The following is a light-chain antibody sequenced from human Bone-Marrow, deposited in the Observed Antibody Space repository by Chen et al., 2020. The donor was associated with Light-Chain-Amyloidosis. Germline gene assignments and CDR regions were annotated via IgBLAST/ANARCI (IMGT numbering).Light chain of an antibody. J-gene: IGLJ1*01. CDR1: SSAVGNYAL. CDR3: CSYAGSGTFV. Sequence: QSALTQHASVSGSPGPSIAISCPGTSSAVGNYALVSWYQHRPGKAPKLLIYEGTRRPSGVSNRFSGSKSDNTASLTISGLQAEDEADYYCCSYAGSGTFVFGTGTKVTIL. CDR2: EGT. V-gene: IGLV2-23*01.